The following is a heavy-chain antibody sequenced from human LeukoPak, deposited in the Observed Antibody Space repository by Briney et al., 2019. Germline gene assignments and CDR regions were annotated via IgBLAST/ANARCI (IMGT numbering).Heavy chain of an antibody. V-gene: IGHV1-46*01. CDR1: GYTFTSYY. J-gene: IGHJ5*02. CDR3: ARTPRGLNWFNP. Sequence: ASVKVSCKASGYTFTSYYMHWVRQAPGQGLEWMGIINPSGGSTSYAQKFQGRVTMTRDTSTSTAYMELSSLRSEDTAVYYCARTPRGLNWFNPWGQGTLVTVSS. CDR2: INPSGGST.